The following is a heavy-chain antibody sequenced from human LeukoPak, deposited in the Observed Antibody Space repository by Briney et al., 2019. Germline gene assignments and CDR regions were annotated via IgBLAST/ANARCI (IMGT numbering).Heavy chain of an antibody. D-gene: IGHD2-8*02. CDR2: TNTNTGNP. Sequence: ASVKVSCKASGYTFTSYAMNWVRQAPGQGLEWMGWTNTNTGNPTYAQGFTGRFVFSLDTSVSTAYLQISSLKAEDTAVYYCAGKIAWWALDIWGQGTMVTVSS. CDR3: AGKIAWWALDI. V-gene: IGHV7-4-1*02. J-gene: IGHJ3*02. CDR1: GYTFTSYA.